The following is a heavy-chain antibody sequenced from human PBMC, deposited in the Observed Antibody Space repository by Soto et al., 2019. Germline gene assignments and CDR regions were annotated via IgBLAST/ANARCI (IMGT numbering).Heavy chain of an antibody. CDR2: ISSNGGST. J-gene: IGHJ4*02. CDR3: VKDQAAVAATPFDY. CDR1: GFTFSSYA. Sequence: PWGSLRLSCSASGFTFSSYAMQWVRDAPGKGLEYVSAISSNGGSTYYADSVKGRFTISRDNSKNTLYLQMSSLRAEDTAVYYCVKDQAAVAATPFDYWGQGTLVTVSS. V-gene: IGHV3-64D*06. D-gene: IGHD6-19*01.